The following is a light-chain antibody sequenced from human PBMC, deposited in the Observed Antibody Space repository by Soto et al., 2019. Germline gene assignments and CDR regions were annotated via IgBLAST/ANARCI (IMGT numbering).Light chain of an antibody. Sequence: QSALTQPASVSGSPGQSITISCTGTSSDIGDSNYVSWYQQHPGKAPKLVIYDVSNRPSGVSNRFSGSKSANTASLTISGLQAEEEADYYCSAFRSSSTSYVFGTGTKLTVL. CDR1: SSDIGDSNY. V-gene: IGLV2-14*03. CDR2: DVS. CDR3: SAFRSSSTSYV. J-gene: IGLJ1*01.